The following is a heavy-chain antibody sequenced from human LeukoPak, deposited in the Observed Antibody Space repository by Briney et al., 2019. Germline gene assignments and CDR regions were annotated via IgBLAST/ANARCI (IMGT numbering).Heavy chain of an antibody. D-gene: IGHD1-26*01. CDR1: GFTFSSYG. CDR3: ATGGLYFYSD. Sequence: GGSLRLSCAASGFTFSSYGMHWVRQAPGKGLEWVAVIWYDGSNKYYADSVKGRFTISRDDSKKTLYLQMSSLRAEDTAIYYCATGGLYFYSDWGQGILVTVSS. CDR2: IWYDGSNK. J-gene: IGHJ4*02. V-gene: IGHV3-33*01.